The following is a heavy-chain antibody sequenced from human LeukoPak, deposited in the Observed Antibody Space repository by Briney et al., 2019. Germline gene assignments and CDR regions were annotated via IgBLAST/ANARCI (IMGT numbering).Heavy chain of an antibody. CDR2: ISWNSGSI. V-gene: IGHV3-9*01. J-gene: IGHJ3*02. CDR1: GSTFSSYA. CDR3: AKLSYYDSSGYHHDAFDI. D-gene: IGHD3-22*01. Sequence: GGSLRLSCAASGSTFSSYAMSWVRQAPGKGLEWVSGISWNSGSIGYADSVKGRFTISRDNAKNSLYLQMNSLRAEDTALYYCAKLSYYDSSGYHHDAFDIWGQGTMVTVSS.